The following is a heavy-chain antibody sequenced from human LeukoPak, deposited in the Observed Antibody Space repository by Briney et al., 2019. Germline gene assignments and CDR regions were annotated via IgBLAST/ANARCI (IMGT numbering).Heavy chain of an antibody. CDR3: ARGLAYDSSDYYYGYYFDY. Sequence: EAAGSLSLSCAASGFTFSSYSMNWVRQAPGKGLEWVSSISSSSNIYYADSVKGRFTISRDNTKNSLYLQINSLRAEDTAVYYCARGLAYDSSDYYYGYYFDYWGQGTLVTVSS. CDR2: ISSSSNI. V-gene: IGHV3-21*01. CDR1: GFTFSSYS. D-gene: IGHD3-22*01. J-gene: IGHJ4*02.